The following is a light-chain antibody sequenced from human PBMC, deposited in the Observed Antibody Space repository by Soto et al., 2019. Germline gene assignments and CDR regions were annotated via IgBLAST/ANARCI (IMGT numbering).Light chain of an antibody. V-gene: IGKV3-15*01. CDR2: GAS. Sequence: EIVMTQSPATLSVSPGERATLSCRASQSVRSNLAWYQQKPGQSPRLLIYGASTRATGIPARFSGSGSGTQFNLTISSLQSEDFAVYYCQQYNNWPPAWTFGQGTKVDIE. CDR3: QQYNNWPPAWT. J-gene: IGKJ1*01. CDR1: QSVRSN.